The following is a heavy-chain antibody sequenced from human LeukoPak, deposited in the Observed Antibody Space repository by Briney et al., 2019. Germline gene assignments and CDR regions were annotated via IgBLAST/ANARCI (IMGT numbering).Heavy chain of an antibody. CDR2: IYHSGST. D-gene: IGHD3-10*01. CDR1: GYSISTGYY. J-gene: IGHJ3*02. V-gene: IGHV4-38-2*02. Sequence: SETLSLTCTVSGYSISTGYYWDWIRQPPGKGLEWIGSIYHSGSTYYNPSLKSRVTISVDTSKNQFSLKLSSVTAADTAVYYCARDPSSMIRGAFDIWGQGTMVTVSS. CDR3: ARDPSSMIRGAFDI.